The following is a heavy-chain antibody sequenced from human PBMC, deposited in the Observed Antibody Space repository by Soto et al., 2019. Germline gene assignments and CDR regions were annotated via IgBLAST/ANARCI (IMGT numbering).Heavy chain of an antibody. CDR1: GFTFSSYS. J-gene: IGHJ6*02. Sequence: PGGSLRLTGAASGFTFSSYSINWVRQAPGKGLEWVSTIGSSTIYTYYADSVKGRFTISRDNARNSLYLQMNSLRAEDTAVYYCERDRAMVESLSYYFSYGMDVCGQRTTVTFCS. D-gene: IGHD2-15*01. V-gene: IGHV3-21*01. CDR3: ERDRAMVESLSYYFSYGMDV. CDR2: IGSSTIYT.